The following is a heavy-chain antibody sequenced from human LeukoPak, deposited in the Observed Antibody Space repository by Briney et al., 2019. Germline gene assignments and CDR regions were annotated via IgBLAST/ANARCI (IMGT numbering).Heavy chain of an antibody. Sequence: GGSLRLSCAASGFTFSSYNMNWVRQAPGKGLEWVSYISSSSNTIYYADSVKGRFTISRDNSKNTLYPQMNSLRAEDTAVYYCAKGLCSSTSCALDYWGQGTLVTVSS. CDR1: GFTFSSYN. CDR2: ISSSSNTI. V-gene: IGHV3-48*01. D-gene: IGHD2-2*01. CDR3: AKGLCSSTSCALDY. J-gene: IGHJ4*02.